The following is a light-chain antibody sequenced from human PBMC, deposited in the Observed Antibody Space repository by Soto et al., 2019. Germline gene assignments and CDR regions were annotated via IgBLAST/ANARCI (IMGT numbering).Light chain of an antibody. Sequence: NFMLNQPHSVSESPGKTVTISCTRSGGSITSGYVQWYQQRPGSAPTTVIYEDNQRPSGVPDRFSGSIDSSSNSASLTISGLKTEDEADYYCQSYHSSYPYVFGTGTKLTVL. CDR2: EDN. CDR1: GGSITSGY. J-gene: IGLJ1*01. CDR3: QSYHSSYPYV. V-gene: IGLV6-57*03.